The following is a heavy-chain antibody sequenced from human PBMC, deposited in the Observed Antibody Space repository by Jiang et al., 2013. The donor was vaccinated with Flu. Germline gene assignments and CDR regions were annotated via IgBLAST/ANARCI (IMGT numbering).Heavy chain of an antibody. J-gene: IGHJ4*02. D-gene: IGHD2-2*01. CDR1: GYSFTSYW. CDR3: ARHERGNEGGYQLLGSYGAYFDY. V-gene: IGHV5-51*01. CDR2: IYPGDSDT. Sequence: GAEVKKPGESLKISCKGSGYSFTSYWIGWVRQMPGKGLEWMGIIYPGDSDTRYSPSFQGQVTISADKSISTAYLQWSSLKASDTAMYYCARHERGNEGGYQLLGSYGAYFDYWGQGTLVTV.